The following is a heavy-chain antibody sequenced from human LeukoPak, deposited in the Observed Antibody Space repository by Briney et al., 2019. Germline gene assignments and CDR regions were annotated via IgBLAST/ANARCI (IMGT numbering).Heavy chain of an antibody. Sequence: ASVKVSCKVSGYTLTELSMHWVRQAPGKGLEWMGGFDPEDGETIYAQKFQGRVTMTEDTSTDTAYMELSSLRSEDTAVYYCATSSSSYYYYGMDVWGQGTTVTVSS. CDR3: ATSSSSYYYYGMDV. CDR1: GYTLTELS. CDR2: FDPEDGET. J-gene: IGHJ6*02. D-gene: IGHD6-6*01. V-gene: IGHV1-24*01.